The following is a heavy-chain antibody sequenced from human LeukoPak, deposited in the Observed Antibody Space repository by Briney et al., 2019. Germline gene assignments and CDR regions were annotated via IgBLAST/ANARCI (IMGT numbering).Heavy chain of an antibody. CDR1: GFTFSSYS. V-gene: IGHV3-21*04. CDR2: ISSSSSYI. D-gene: IGHD3-3*01. Sequence: GGSLRLSCAASGFTFSSYSMNWVRQAPGKGLEWVSSISSSSSYIYYADSVKGRFTISRDNAKNTLYLQMNSLRAEDTAVYYCAKDRELTIFGVVTRSYFDYWGQGTLVTVSS. CDR3: AKDRELTIFGVVTRSYFDY. J-gene: IGHJ4*02.